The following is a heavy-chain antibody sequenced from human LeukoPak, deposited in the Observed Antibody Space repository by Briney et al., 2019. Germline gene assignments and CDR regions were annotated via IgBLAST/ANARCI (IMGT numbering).Heavy chain of an antibody. J-gene: IGHJ4*02. CDR2: ISTSGGST. CDR1: GFTFSSYS. CDR3: ANGYNYGLDY. Sequence: GGSLRLSCAASGFTFSSYSMNWVRQAPGKGLKWVSGISTSGGSTYYSDSVKGRFTISRDNSKNTLYLQMNSLRAEDTAVYYCANGYNYGLDYWGQGTLVTVSS. V-gene: IGHV3-23*01. D-gene: IGHD5-18*01.